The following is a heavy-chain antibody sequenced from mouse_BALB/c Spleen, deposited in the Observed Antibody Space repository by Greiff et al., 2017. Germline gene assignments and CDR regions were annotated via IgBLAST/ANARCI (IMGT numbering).Heavy chain of an antibody. CDR2: ISYSGST. D-gene: IGHD2-13*01. CDR1: GYSITSDYA. Sequence: VQLQQSGPGLVKPSQSLSLTCTVTGYSITSDYAWNWIRQFPGNKLEWMGYISYSGSTSYNPSLKSRISITRDTSKNQFFLQLNSVTTEDTATYYCASDYEGAMDYWGQGTSVTVSS. J-gene: IGHJ4*01. V-gene: IGHV3-2*02. CDR3: ASDYEGAMDY.